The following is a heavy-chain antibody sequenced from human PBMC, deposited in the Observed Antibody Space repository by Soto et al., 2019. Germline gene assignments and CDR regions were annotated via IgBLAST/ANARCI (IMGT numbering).Heavy chain of an antibody. CDR1: GYTFTSYG. V-gene: IGHV1-18*01. Sequence: ASVKVSCKASGYTFTSYGISWVRQARGQGLEWMGWISAYNGNTNYAQKLQGRVTMTTDTSTSTAYMELRSLRSDDTAVYYCARGPHTGTTIHWCDYWGQGTRVSVAS. J-gene: IGHJ4*02. CDR2: ISAYNGNT. CDR3: ARGPHTGTTIHWCDY. D-gene: IGHD4-17*01.